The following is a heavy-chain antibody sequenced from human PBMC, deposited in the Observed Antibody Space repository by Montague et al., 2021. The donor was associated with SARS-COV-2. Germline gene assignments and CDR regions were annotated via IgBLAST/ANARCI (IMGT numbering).Heavy chain of an antibody. D-gene: IGHD6-19*01. V-gene: IGHV4-39*01. Sequence: SETPSLTCTVSGGSISSSSYYWGWIRQPPGEGLEWIGSIYYSGSTYYNPSLKSRVTISVDTSKNQFSLKLSSVTAADTAVYYCARQENSSGWFKPDAFDIWGQGTMVTVSS. CDR2: IYYSGST. J-gene: IGHJ3*02. CDR1: GGSISSSSYY. CDR3: ARQENSSGWFKPDAFDI.